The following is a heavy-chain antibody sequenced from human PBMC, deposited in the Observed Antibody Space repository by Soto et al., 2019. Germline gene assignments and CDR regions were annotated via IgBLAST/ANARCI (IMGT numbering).Heavy chain of an antibody. CDR3: ARDRWEQSVLGGYCSSTSCYYYYGMDV. CDR2: IWYDGSNN. D-gene: IGHD2-2*01. CDR1: GFTFSSYG. J-gene: IGHJ6*02. V-gene: IGHV3-33*01. Sequence: QVQLVESGGGVVQPGRSLRLSCAASGFTFSSYGMHWVRQAPGKGLEWVAVIWYDGSNNYYADSVKGRFTISRDNSKNTLYLQMNSLRAEDTAVYYCARDRWEQSVLGGYCSSTSCYYYYGMDVWGQGTTVTVSS.